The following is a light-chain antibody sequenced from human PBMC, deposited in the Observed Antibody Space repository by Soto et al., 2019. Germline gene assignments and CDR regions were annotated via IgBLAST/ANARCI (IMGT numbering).Light chain of an antibody. V-gene: IGLV2-11*01. J-gene: IGLJ3*02. CDR1: SSDVV. Sequence: QSVLTQPRSVSGSPGQSVTISCTGTSSDVVSWYQQRPGKAPKLIIFYVSQRPSGVPDRFSASKSGNTASLTISGLQAEDEADYYCCSSAGGFTWVFGGGTKVPS. CDR3: CSSAGGFTWV. CDR2: YVS.